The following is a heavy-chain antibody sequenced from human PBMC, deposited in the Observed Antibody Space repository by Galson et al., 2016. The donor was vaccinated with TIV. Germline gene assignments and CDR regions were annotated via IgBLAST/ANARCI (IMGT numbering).Heavy chain of an antibody. D-gene: IGHD5-24*01. V-gene: IGHV3-48*03. CDR1: GFTFNNHE. J-gene: IGHJ6*02. CDR2: ISSSGSII. CDR3: ARDKFEMAGVYFFGMDL. Sequence: SLRLSCAASGFTFNNHEMSWVRQAPGQGLEWIPYISSSGSIIYYADSVKGRFTISRDNAKNSLYLQMNSLRAEDTAIYYCARDKFEMAGVYFFGMDLWGQGTTVTVSS.